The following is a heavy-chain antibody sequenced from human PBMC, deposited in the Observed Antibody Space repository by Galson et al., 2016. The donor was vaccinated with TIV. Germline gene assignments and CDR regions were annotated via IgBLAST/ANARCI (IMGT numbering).Heavy chain of an antibody. Sequence: QSGAEVKKPGESLRISCKSSGYSFTSSWIAWVRLLPGKGLQWVGIMYPADSDVRYSPSFEGQVTISPDASISTAYLQWSSLAASDTAIDYCARAPGYSGYSYGYFDYWGQGTLVTVSS. D-gene: IGHD5-18*01. CDR1: GYSFTSSW. V-gene: IGHV5-51*03. CDR3: ARAPGYSGYSYGYFDY. CDR2: MYPADSDV. J-gene: IGHJ4*02.